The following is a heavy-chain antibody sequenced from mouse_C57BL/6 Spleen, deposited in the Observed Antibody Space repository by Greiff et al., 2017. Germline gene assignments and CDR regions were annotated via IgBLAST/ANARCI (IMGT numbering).Heavy chain of an antibody. CDR1: GYTFTSYW. Sequence: VQLQQPGAELVRPGSSVKLSCKASGYTFTSYWMDWVKQRPGQGLEWIGNIYPSDSETHYNQKFKDKATLTVDKSSSTAYMQLSSLTSEDSAVYYCASGYSGSSSYAMDYWGQGTSVTVSS. D-gene: IGHD1-1*01. V-gene: IGHV1-61*01. CDR2: IYPSDSET. J-gene: IGHJ4*01. CDR3: ASGYSGSSSYAMDY.